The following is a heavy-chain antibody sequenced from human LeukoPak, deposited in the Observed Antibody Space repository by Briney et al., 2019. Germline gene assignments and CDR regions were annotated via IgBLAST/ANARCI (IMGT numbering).Heavy chain of an antibody. CDR1: GFTFSNAW. CDR3: TTRNPFSPMIGR. D-gene: IGHD3-22*01. CDR2: IKSKTNGGTT. Sequence: GGSLRLSCAGSGFTFSNAWMSWVRQAPGKGLEWVGHIKSKTNGGTTDYAAPVKGRFTISRDDSEDTLYLQINSLKTEDTAVYFCTTRNPFSPMIGRWGQGTLVTVSS. J-gene: IGHJ4*02. V-gene: IGHV3-15*01.